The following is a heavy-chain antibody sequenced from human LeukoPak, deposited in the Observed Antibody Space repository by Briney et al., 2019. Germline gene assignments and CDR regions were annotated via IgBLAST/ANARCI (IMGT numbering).Heavy chain of an antibody. V-gene: IGHV1-18*01. D-gene: IGHD6-19*01. CDR3: ARSSIAVAGTPYYFDY. CDR2: ISAYNGNT. CDR1: GYTFTSYG. J-gene: IGHJ4*02. Sequence: ASVKVSCKASGYTFTSYGISWVRQAPGQGLEWMGWISAYNGNTNYAQKLQGRVTMTTDTSTSAAYMELRSLRSDDTAVYYCARSSIAVAGTPYYFDYWGQGTLVTVSS.